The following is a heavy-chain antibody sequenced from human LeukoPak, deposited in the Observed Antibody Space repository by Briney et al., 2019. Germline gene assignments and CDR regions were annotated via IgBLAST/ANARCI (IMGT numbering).Heavy chain of an antibody. Sequence: ATVTVSCKASGYSFTSYGISWVRQAPGQRLEWMGWINTNTGNPTYAQGFTGRFVFSLDTSVSTAYLQISSLKAEDTAVYYCARDWGGSSGTGDYWGQGTLVTVSS. J-gene: IGHJ4*02. CDR2: INTNTGNP. V-gene: IGHV7-4-1*02. CDR1: GYSFTSYG. CDR3: ARDWGGSSGTGDY. D-gene: IGHD6-19*01.